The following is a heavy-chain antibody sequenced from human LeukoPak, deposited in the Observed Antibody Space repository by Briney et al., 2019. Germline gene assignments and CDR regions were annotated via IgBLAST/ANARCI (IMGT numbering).Heavy chain of an antibody. Sequence: PGESLKISCKASGYNFADYWIACVHQMPGKGLDWIGIIYPDDSDTRYSPSFQGQVTISADKSISTAYLQWSSLEASDSAMYYCARRLRLRSTDYYFDHWGQGTLVTVSS. D-gene: IGHD4-17*01. CDR2: IYPDDSDT. V-gene: IGHV5-51*07. CDR1: GYNFADYW. CDR3: ARRLRLRSTDYYFDH. J-gene: IGHJ4*02.